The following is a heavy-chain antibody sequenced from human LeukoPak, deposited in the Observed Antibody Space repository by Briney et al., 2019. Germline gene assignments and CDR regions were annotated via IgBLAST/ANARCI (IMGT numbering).Heavy chain of an antibody. D-gene: IGHD2-2*01. Sequence: PSETLSLTCAVYGGSFSGYYWSWIRHPPGKGLEWIGEINHSGSTNYNPSLKSRVTISVDTSKNQFSLKLGSVTAADTAVYYCARRGYQLFVNWFDPWGQGTLVTVSS. CDR1: GGSFSGYY. J-gene: IGHJ5*02. CDR3: ARRGYQLFVNWFDP. CDR2: INHSGST. V-gene: IGHV4-34*01.